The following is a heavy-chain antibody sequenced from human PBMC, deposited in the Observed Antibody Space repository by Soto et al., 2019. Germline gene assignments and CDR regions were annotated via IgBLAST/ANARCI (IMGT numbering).Heavy chain of an antibody. D-gene: IGHD6-19*01. J-gene: IGHJ4*02. CDR1: GFTFDDYA. V-gene: IGHV3-9*01. Sequence: EVQLVESGGGLVQPGRSLRLSCAASGFTFDDYAMHWVRQAPGKGLEWVSGISWNSGSIGYADSVKGRFTISRDNAKNSLYLQMNSLRAGDTALYYCAKDMRSSGWYGSHDYWGQGTLVTVSS. CDR2: ISWNSGSI. CDR3: AKDMRSSGWYGSHDY.